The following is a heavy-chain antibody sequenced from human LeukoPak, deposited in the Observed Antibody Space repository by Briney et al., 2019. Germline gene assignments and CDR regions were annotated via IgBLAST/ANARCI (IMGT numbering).Heavy chain of an antibody. V-gene: IGHV3-21*01. Sequence: GGSLRLSCVGFGFTFSNYNLNWVRQAPGKGPEWVSSISRSGGSTYYAEPVKGRLTISRDNAESSVYLQVNSLRVEDTAVYYCVRGDKRDYWGQGTLVTVSS. CDR1: GFTFSNYN. D-gene: IGHD5-24*01. CDR3: VRGDKRDY. CDR2: ISRSGGST. J-gene: IGHJ4*02.